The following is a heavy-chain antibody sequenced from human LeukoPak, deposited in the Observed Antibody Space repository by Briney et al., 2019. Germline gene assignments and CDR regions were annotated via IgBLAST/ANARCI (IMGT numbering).Heavy chain of an antibody. CDR2: IGIADDT. V-gene: IGHV3-13*01. CDR1: GFTFRNYD. D-gene: IGHD5/OR15-5a*01. J-gene: IGHJ3*02. CDR3: VRGGIQVSGIDAFDI. Sequence: GGSLRLSCAASGFTFRNYDMHWVRQFPGRDLEWVSAIGIADDTHYPDSVKGRFTLSRENDKNSLYLQMNSLRDGDTAVYYCVRGGIQVSGIDAFDIWGQGTMVTVSS.